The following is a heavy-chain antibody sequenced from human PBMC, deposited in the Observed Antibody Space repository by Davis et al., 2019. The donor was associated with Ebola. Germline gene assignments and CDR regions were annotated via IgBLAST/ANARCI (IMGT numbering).Heavy chain of an antibody. J-gene: IGHJ4*02. D-gene: IGHD6-13*01. CDR1: GFTFSSYW. V-gene: IGHV3-33*08. CDR3: ARGEAAAGTISRWYFDY. CDR2: IWYDGSNK. Sequence: GESLKISCAASGFTFSSYWMSWVRQAPGKGLEWVAVIWYDGSNKYYADSVKGRFTISRDNSKNTLYLQMNSLRAEDTAVYYCARGEAAAGTISRWYFDYWGQGTLVTVSS.